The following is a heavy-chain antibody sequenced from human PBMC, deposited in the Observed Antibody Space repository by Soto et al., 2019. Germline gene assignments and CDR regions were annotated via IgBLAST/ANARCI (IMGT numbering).Heavy chain of an antibody. CDR2: VYYSGTT. J-gene: IGHJ6*02. CDR1: GGSVSDKTYY. CDR3: ARQLHCSSTSCYDSIDYYYYGMDV. V-gene: IGHV4-61*01. Sequence: PSETLSLTCSVSGGSVSDKTYYWSWIRQPPGKRLEWIGYVYYSGTTNYNPSLKSRVTISVDTSKNQFSLKLSSVTAADTAVYYCARQLHCSSTSCYDSIDYYYYGMDVWGQGTTVTVSS. D-gene: IGHD2-2*01.